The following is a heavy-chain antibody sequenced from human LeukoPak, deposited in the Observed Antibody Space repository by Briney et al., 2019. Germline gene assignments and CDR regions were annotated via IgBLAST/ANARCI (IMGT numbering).Heavy chain of an antibody. CDR2: ISGSSRHK. V-gene: IGHV3-21*01. D-gene: IGHD3-3*01. J-gene: IGHJ4*02. Sequence: GGSLRLSCAASGFTFSSYTMNWVRQAPGKGLEWVSSISGSSRHKYYADSGKGRFTISRDNAKNPLYLQMNSLRAEDTAVYYCARTANFAARYYLDSWGQGTLDTVSS. CDR3: ARTANFAARYYLDS. CDR1: GFTFSSYT.